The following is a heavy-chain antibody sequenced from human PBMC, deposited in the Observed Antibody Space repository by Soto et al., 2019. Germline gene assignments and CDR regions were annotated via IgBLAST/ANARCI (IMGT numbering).Heavy chain of an antibody. V-gene: IGHV3-53*01. Sequence: GGSLRLSCAASGFTVSSNYMSWVRQAPGKGLEWVSVIYSGGSTYYADSVKGRFTISRDNSKNTLYLQMNSLRAEDTAVYYCASSPNILGYCSSTSCYAPDYWGQGTLVTVSS. CDR3: ASSPNILGYCSSTSCYAPDY. D-gene: IGHD2-2*01. CDR1: GFTVSSNY. CDR2: IYSGGST. J-gene: IGHJ4*02.